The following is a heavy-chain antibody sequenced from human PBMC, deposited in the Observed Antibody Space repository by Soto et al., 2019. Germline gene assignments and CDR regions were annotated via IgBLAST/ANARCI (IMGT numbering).Heavy chain of an antibody. D-gene: IGHD2-15*01. CDR2: IIPVYGTP. CDR1: GGTFSNYA. J-gene: IGHJ6*02. Sequence: QVQLEQSGAEVKKPGSSLKVSCKATGGTFSNYAISWVRQAPGQGLKWMAGIIPVYGTPSYAQRFQDRVTIIADESTTTAYMEVHSLRSEDTAIYYCSIVTAYGMDVWGPGTTVIVSS. V-gene: IGHV1-69*01. CDR3: SIVTAYGMDV.